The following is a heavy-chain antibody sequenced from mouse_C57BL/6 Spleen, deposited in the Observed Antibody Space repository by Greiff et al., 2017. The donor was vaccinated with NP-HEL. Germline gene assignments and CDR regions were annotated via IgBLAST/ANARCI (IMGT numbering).Heavy chain of an antibody. D-gene: IGHD1-1*01. V-gene: IGHV1-82*01. J-gene: IGHJ2*01. CDR1: GYAFSSSW. Sequence: QVQLQQSGPELVKPGASVKISCKASGYAFSSSWMNWVKQRPGKGLEWIGRIYPGDGDTNYNGKFKGKATLTADKSSSTAYMQLSSLTSEDSAVYFCARGAYYYGSYFDYWGQGTTLTVSS. CDR3: ARGAYYYGSYFDY. CDR2: IYPGDGDT.